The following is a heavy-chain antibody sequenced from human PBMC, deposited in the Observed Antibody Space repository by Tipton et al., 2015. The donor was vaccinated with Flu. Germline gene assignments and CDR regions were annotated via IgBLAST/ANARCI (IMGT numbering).Heavy chain of an antibody. V-gene: IGHV1-2*02. Sequence: QVQLVQSGAEVKKPGASVKVSCKASGYTFTDYRIHWVRQAPGHGLDYMGWINPNNGATHYAQTFQGRVTMATDTSITTAFVDLSSLRSDDTAVYYCARSLSGGNYDGFDYWGQGTLVSVSS. CDR3: ARSLSGGNYDGFDY. D-gene: IGHD3-16*01. CDR1: GYTFTDYR. J-gene: IGHJ4*02. CDR2: INPNNGAT.